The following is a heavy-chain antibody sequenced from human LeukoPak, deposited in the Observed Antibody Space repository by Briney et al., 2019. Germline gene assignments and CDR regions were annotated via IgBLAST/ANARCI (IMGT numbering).Heavy chain of an antibody. D-gene: IGHD5-24*01. CDR2: IYSGDSDT. CDR3: ARQRDGYSDY. Sequence: GASLKISFKGSGYAFTSYWIGWGRQMPGKGVEWMGIIYSGDSDTRYSPSFQGQVTISADQSISTAYLQWRSLKASDTAMYYCARQRDGYSDYWGQGTLVTVSS. V-gene: IGHV5-51*01. CDR1: GYAFTSYW. J-gene: IGHJ4*02.